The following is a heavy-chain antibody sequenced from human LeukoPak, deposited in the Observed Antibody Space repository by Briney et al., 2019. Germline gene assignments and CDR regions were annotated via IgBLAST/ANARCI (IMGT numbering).Heavy chain of an antibody. D-gene: IGHD5-18*01. CDR2: LYSGGST. J-gene: IGHJ4*02. CDR3: AKDDRIQARRYSYNY. CDR1: GFTVSSNY. Sequence: PGGSLRLSCAASGFTVSSNYMSWVRQAPGKGLEWVSVLYSGGSTYYADSVKGRFTISRDNSKNTLYLQMNSLRAEDTAVYYCAKDDRIQARRYSYNYWGQGTLVTVSS. V-gene: IGHV3-53*01.